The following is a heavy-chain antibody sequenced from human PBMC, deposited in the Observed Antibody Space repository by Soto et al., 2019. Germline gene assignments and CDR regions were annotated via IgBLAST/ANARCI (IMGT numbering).Heavy chain of an antibody. J-gene: IGHJ5*02. CDR3: AKGSSSSRSGWFDP. Sequence: EVQLLESGGGVVQPGGSLRLSCAASGFAFSTYAMGWVRQAPGKGLEWVSVISASGGGTYYADSVKGRFTISRDNSKDTLYLQINSLSAEVTAVYYCAKGSSSSRSGWFDPWGQGTLVTVSS. V-gene: IGHV3-23*01. D-gene: IGHD6-6*01. CDR2: ISASGGGT. CDR1: GFAFSTYA.